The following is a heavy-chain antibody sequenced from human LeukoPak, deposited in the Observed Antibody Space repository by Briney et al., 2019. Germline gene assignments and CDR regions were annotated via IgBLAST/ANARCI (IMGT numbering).Heavy chain of an antibody. CDR3: ARAGYCTSNSCYSPNFYYMDV. CDR2: IKEDANEE. V-gene: IGHV3-7*01. Sequence: PGGSLRLSCAASGFTFRSYRMSWVRQAPGKGLEWVANIKEDANEEYYVDSVRGRFIISRDNAKNSLFLQMYSLRADGTAVYYCARAGYCTSNSCYSPNFYYMDVWGKGTTVAVSS. D-gene: IGHD2-2*01. CDR1: GFTFRSYR. J-gene: IGHJ6*03.